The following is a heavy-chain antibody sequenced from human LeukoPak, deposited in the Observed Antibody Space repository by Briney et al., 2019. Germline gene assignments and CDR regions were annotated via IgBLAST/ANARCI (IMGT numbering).Heavy chain of an antibody. Sequence: PSETLSLTCAVYGGSFSGYYWSWIRQPPGKGLEWLGEINHSGSTNYNPPLKSRVTISVDTSKNQFSLKLSSVTAADTAVYYCASCNGYSYGTDFDYWGQGTLDTVSS. CDR2: INHSGST. V-gene: IGHV4-34*01. J-gene: IGHJ4*02. D-gene: IGHD5-18*01. CDR3: ASCNGYSYGTDFDY. CDR1: GGSFSGYY.